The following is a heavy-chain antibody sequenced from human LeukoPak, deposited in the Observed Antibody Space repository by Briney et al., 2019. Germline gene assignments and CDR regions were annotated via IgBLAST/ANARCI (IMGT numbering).Heavy chain of an antibody. CDR2: INLNSGGT. V-gene: IGHV1-2*02. Sequence: ASVKVSCKASGFTFTGYYIHWVRRAPGQGLEWMGWINLNSGGTNYAQNFQGRVTMTRDTSISTAYMDLSRLRSDDTAVYYCARFGGLRLLLRNAFDIWGQGTMVTVSS. CDR3: ARFGGLRLLLRNAFDI. CDR1: GFTFTGYY. D-gene: IGHD3-22*01. J-gene: IGHJ3*02.